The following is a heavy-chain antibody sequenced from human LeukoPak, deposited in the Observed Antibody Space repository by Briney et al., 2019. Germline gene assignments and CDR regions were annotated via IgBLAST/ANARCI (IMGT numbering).Heavy chain of an antibody. CDR3: VKPFGAAGGY. CDR2: ISVNGGST. CDR1: GFTFSRYP. J-gene: IGHJ4*02. V-gene: IGHV3-64D*06. Sequence: PGGSLRLSCSASGFTFSRYPMHWVRQAPGKGLEYVSAISVNGGSTYYVDSVKGRFTISRDNSKNTLYLQMSSLRPEDTAVYYCVKPFGAAGGYWGQGTLVTVSS. D-gene: IGHD6-13*01.